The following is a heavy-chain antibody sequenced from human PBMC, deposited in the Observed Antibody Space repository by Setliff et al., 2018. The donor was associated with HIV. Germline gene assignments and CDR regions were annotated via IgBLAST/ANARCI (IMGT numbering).Heavy chain of an antibody. CDR2: IYHSGIV. D-gene: IGHD2-2*01. Sequence: SETLSLTCAVYGAPFNGYYWAWIRQSPAKGLEWIGEIYHSGIVNYNPSLQSRVTISTDTSKNQFSLRLNSVTVADTAVYYCARVRLRVPPSIFDYWGMGSLVTVAS. CDR3: ARVRLRVPPSIFDY. V-gene: IGHV4-34*01. CDR1: GAPFNGYY. J-gene: IGHJ4*02.